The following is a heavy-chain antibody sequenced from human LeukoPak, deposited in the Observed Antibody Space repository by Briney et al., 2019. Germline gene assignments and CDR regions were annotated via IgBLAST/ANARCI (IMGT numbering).Heavy chain of an antibody. D-gene: IGHD3-22*01. Sequence: GGSLRLSCAASGFTFSSYAMSWVRQAPGKGLEWVSAISGSGGSTYYADSVKGRFTISRDNSKNTLYLQMNSLRAEDTAVYYCAKDRGIYYVGGYYFDYWGQGTLVTVSS. CDR3: AKDRGIYYVGGYYFDY. V-gene: IGHV3-23*01. J-gene: IGHJ4*02. CDR2: ISGSGGST. CDR1: GFTFSSYA.